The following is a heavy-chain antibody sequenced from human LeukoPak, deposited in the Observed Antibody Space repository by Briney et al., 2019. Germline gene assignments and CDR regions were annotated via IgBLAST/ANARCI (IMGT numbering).Heavy chain of an antibody. J-gene: IGHJ4*02. V-gene: IGHV1-2*02. D-gene: IGHD2-2*01. CDR3: AKDAATRYCSSTSCPQDY. Sequence: ASVKVSCKASGYTFTGYYMHWVRQAPGQGLEWMGWINPNSGGTNYAQKFQGRVAMTRVTSISTAYMELSRLRSDDTAVYYCAKDAATRYCSSTSCPQDYWGQGTLVTVSS. CDR1: GYTFTGYY. CDR2: INPNSGGT.